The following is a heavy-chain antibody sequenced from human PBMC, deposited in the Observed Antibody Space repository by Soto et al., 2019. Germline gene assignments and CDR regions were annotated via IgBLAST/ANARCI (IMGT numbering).Heavy chain of an antibody. CDR3: ARHDLRYYYYGMDV. D-gene: IGHD4-17*01. V-gene: IGHV4-59*08. CDR2: IYYSGST. CDR1: GGSISSYY. J-gene: IGHJ6*02. Sequence: SETLSLTCTVSGGSISSYYWSWIRQPPGKGLEWIGYIYYSGSTNYNPSLKSRVTISVDTSKNQFSLKLSSVTAADTAVYYCARHDLRYYYYGMDVWGQGTTVTVSS.